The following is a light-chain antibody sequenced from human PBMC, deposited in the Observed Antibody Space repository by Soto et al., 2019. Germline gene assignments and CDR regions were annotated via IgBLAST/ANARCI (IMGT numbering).Light chain of an antibody. Sequence: QSVLTQPPSASGSPGQSVTISCTGTSSDVGGYNYVSWYQQHPGKAPKLMIYEVSKRPSGVPDRFSGSKSGNTASLTVSGLQAEDEADDYCSSYACSNNLVFGGGTKLTVL. CDR2: EVS. V-gene: IGLV2-8*01. CDR3: SSYACSNNLV. CDR1: SSDVGGYNY. J-gene: IGLJ2*01.